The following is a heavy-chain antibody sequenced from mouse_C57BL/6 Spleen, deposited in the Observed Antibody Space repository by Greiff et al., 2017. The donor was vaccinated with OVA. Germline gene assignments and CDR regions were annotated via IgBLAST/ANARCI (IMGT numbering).Heavy chain of an antibody. CDR2: IYPGSGST. V-gene: IGHV1-55*01. Sequence: QVQLQQPGAELVKPGASVKMSCKASGYTFTSYWITWVKQRPGQGLEWIGDIYPGSGSTNYNEKFKSKATLTVNTSSSTAYMQLSSLTSEDSAVYYCARSNYGSPYYFDYWGQGTTLTVSS. CDR3: ARSNYGSPYYFDY. CDR1: GYTFTSYW. D-gene: IGHD1-1*01. J-gene: IGHJ2*01.